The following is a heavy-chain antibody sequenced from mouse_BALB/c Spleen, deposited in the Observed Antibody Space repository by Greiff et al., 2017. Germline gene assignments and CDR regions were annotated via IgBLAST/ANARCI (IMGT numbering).Heavy chain of an antibody. V-gene: IGHV1-7*01. CDR1: GYTFTSYW. CDR2: INPSTGYT. J-gene: IGHJ4*01. Sequence: VQLVESGAELAKPGASVKMSCKASGYTFTSYWMHWVKQRPGQGLEWIGYINPSTGYTEYNQKFKDKATLTADKSSSTAYMQLSSLTSEDSAVYYCARVYYDYGYAMDYWGQGTSVTVSS. D-gene: IGHD2-4*01. CDR3: ARVYYDYGYAMDY.